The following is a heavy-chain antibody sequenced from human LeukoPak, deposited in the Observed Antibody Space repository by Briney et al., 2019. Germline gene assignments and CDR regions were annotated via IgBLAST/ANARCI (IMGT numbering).Heavy chain of an antibody. V-gene: IGHV3-30-3*01. J-gene: IGHJ6*02. CDR2: ISYDGSNK. CDR1: GFTFSSYA. Sequence: GGSLRLSCAASGFTFSSYAMHWVRQAPGKGLEWVAVISYDGSNKYYADSVKGRFTISRDNSKNTLYLQMNSLRAEDTAVYYCARDGYSGYAGDRCYYYYYGMDVWGQGTTVTVSS. D-gene: IGHD5-12*01. CDR3: ARDGYSGYAGDRCYYYYYGMDV.